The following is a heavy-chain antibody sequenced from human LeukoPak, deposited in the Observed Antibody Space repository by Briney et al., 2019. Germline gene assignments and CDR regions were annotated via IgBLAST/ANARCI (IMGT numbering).Heavy chain of an antibody. V-gene: IGHV4-34*01. D-gene: IGHD3-10*01. CDR3: ATVAIRAEFHFDH. J-gene: IGHJ4*02. CDR1: GFTFRSYA. CDR2: INHNGNT. Sequence: AGGSLRLSCAASGFTFRSYAMSWIRQHPGKGLEWIGEINHNGNTNYNPSLKGRVTLSVDKSRNQFSLKLRSVTAADTALYYCATVAIRAEFHFDHWGQGLLVTVSS.